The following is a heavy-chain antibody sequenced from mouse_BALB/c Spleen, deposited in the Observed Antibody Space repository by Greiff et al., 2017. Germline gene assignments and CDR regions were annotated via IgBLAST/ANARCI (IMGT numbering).Heavy chain of an antibody. CDR3: ARWLLRGSDY. Sequence: QVQLQQPGAELVRPGASVKLSCKASGYSFTSYWMNWVKQRPGQGLEWIGMIHPSGSETRLNQKFKDKATLTVDKSSSTAYMQLSSPTSEDSAVYYCARWLLRGSDYWGQGTTLTVSS. CDR1: GYSFTSYW. J-gene: IGHJ2*01. D-gene: IGHD2-3*01. CDR2: IHPSGSET. V-gene: IGHV1-61*01.